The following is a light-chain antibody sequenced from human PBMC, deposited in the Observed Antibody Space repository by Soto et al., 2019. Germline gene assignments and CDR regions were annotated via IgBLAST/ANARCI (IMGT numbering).Light chain of an antibody. V-gene: IGLV1-51*01. Sequence: QSVLTQPPSVSAAPGQKVPISCSGSSSNIGNNYVSWYQQLPGTAPKLLIYDNNKRPSGIPDRFSGSKSGTSATLGITGLQTGDEADYYCGTWDSSLSAVFGGGTKVTVL. CDR3: GTWDSSLSAV. CDR2: DNN. J-gene: IGLJ2*01. CDR1: SSNIGNNY.